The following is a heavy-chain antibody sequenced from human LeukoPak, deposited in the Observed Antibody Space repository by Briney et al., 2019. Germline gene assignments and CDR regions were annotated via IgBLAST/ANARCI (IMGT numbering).Heavy chain of an antibody. Sequence: SETLSLTCSVSGGSISSSSYHWGWIRQPPGKGLEWIGNIYDSGSSYYNPSLKSRVTISIDTSKNQFSLKLSSVTAADTAVYYCASPLASSGLRAFDIWGQGTMVTVSS. CDR3: ASPLASSGLRAFDI. J-gene: IGHJ3*02. D-gene: IGHD3-3*02. CDR1: GGSISSSSYH. V-gene: IGHV4-39*01. CDR2: IYDSGSS.